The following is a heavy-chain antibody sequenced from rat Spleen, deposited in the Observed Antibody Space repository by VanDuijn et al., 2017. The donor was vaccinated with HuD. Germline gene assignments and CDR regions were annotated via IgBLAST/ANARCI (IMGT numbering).Heavy chain of an antibody. Sequence: EVHLVESGGGLVQPGRSLKLSCAASGFSFSDYYMAWIRQAPGKGLEWVASITNTGGDTFYPDSVRGRFTISRDDAKSTLYLQMNSLRSEDTATYYCTTQWELYHWGQGVLVTVSS. CDR1: GFSFSDYY. J-gene: IGHJ2*01. D-gene: IGHD5-1*01. CDR3: TTQWELYH. CDR2: ITNTGGDT. V-gene: IGHV5-25*01.